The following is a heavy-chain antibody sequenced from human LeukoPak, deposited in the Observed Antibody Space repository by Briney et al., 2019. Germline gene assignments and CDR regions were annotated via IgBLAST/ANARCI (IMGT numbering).Heavy chain of an antibody. CDR1: GGPFSGYY. Sequence: SETLSLTCAVYGGPFSGYYWSWIRQPPGKGLEWIGEINHSGSTNYNPSLKSRVTISVDTSKNQFSLKLSSVTAADTAVYYCARGQPNDIVVVPAAIPVGTSFDYWGQGTLVTVSS. CDR3: ARGQPNDIVVVPAAIPVGTSFDY. J-gene: IGHJ4*02. CDR2: INHSGST. D-gene: IGHD2-2*02. V-gene: IGHV4-34*01.